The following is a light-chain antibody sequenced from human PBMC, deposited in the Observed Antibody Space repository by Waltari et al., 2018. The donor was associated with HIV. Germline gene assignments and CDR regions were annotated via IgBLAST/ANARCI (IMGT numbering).Light chain of an antibody. CDR1: SSDLGSYNS. V-gene: IGLV2-8*01. CDR3: SSYAGSNNLL. Sequence: QSALTQPPSAAGSPGQSVTLPCTGTSSDLGSYNSVAWYQQHPGRAPKLLLYDVNQRPSGVPGRFSGSKSGNRASLTVSGLQPDDEADYYCSSYAGSNNLLFGGGTKLTVL. CDR2: DVN. J-gene: IGLJ2*01.